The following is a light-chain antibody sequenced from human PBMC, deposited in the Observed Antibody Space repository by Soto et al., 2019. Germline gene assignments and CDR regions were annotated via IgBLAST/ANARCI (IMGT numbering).Light chain of an antibody. V-gene: IGKV3-15*01. Sequence: EIVLTQSPATLSVSPGERATHSCRASQNVATNLAWYQQKPGQAPRPLISAASTRASGIPARFSGSGSGTEFTLTISSLQSEDFAIYYCHQYDNWPGTFGQGTKVDIK. CDR1: QNVATN. CDR3: HQYDNWPGT. J-gene: IGKJ1*01. CDR2: AAS.